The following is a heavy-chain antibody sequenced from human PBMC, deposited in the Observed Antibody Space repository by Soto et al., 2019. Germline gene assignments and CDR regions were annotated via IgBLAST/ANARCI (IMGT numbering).Heavy chain of an antibody. CDR2: IYYSGST. V-gene: IGHV4-59*08. D-gene: IGHD6-19*01. CDR1: GGSISSYY. CDR3: ARQVQWLVNFDY. J-gene: IGHJ4*02. Sequence: QVQLQESGPGLVKPSETLSLTCTVSGGSISSYYWSWIRQPPGPGLEWIGYIYYSGSTNYNPSLKSRVTISVDTSRNHFSLKLSSVTAADTAVYYCARQVQWLVNFDYWGQGTLVTVSS.